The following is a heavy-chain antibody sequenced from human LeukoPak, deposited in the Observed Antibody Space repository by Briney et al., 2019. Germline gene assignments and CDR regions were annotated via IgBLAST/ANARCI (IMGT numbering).Heavy chain of an antibody. Sequence: GGSLRLSCAASGFTFSSYAMSWVRQAPGKGLEWVSAISGSGGSTYYADSVKGRFTISRDNSKNTLYLQMNSLRAEDTAVYYCATASGIYSNYVYFDYWGQGALVTVSS. CDR2: ISGSGGST. CDR1: GFTFSSYA. J-gene: IGHJ4*02. D-gene: IGHD4-11*01. V-gene: IGHV3-23*01. CDR3: ATASGIYSNYVYFDY.